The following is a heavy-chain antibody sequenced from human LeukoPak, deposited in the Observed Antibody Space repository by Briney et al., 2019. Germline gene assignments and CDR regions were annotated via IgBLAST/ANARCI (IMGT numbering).Heavy chain of an antibody. CDR2: ISSSGSTI. Sequence: GGSLRLSCAASGFTFSSYEMNWVRQAPGKGLEWVSYISSSGSTIYYADSVKGRFTISRDNAKNSLYLQMNSLRAEDTALYYCARRLGYSSSWVDYWGQGTLVTVSS. CDR1: GFTFSSYE. J-gene: IGHJ4*01. D-gene: IGHD6-13*01. V-gene: IGHV3-48*03. CDR3: ARRLGYSSSWVDY.